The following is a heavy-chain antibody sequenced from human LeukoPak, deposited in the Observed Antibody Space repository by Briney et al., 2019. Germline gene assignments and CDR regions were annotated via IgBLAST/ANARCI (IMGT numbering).Heavy chain of an antibody. J-gene: IGHJ4*02. V-gene: IGHV3-23*01. CDR1: GFSFSSYG. CDR3: AKQGHYFDY. Sequence: SLRLSCAASGFSFSSYGMSWVRQAPGKGLEWVSASGSSGGTYYADSVKGRFTISRDNSKNTLYLQINSLRAEDTAVYYCAKQGHYFDYWGQGTLVTVSS. CDR2: SGSSGGT.